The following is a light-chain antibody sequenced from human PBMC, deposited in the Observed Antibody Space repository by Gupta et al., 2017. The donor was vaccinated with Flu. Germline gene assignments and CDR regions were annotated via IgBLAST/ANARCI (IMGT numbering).Light chain of an antibody. CDR2: GAS. J-gene: IGKJ2*01. V-gene: IGKV3-20*01. Sequence: SCKASQSVATNFLAWFQHRPGQSPRLLIYGASRRATGSPDRFSGSGSGTDFTLTISRLDPEDFAVYYCHQYSSPPYTFGQGTKLEIK. CDR1: QSVATNF. CDR3: HQYSSPPYT.